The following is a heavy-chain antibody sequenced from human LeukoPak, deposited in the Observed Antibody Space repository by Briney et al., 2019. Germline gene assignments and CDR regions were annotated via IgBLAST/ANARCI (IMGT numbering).Heavy chain of an antibody. V-gene: IGHV1-2*02. CDR2: INPNSGGT. Sequence: GPSVNLSCKPSGYTFTGDYMHCVRQAPGQGLEWMGGINPNSGGTNYAQKFQGRVTMNSDTSIRTAYMELSRLRSDGTAVYYCAREGSLSQFDYWGQGRLV. J-gene: IGHJ4*02. CDR3: AREGSLSQFDY. D-gene: IGHD2-15*01. CDR1: GYTFTGDY.